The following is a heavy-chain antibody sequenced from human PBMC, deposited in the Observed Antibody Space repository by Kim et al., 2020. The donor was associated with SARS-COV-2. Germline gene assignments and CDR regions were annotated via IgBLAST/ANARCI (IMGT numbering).Heavy chain of an antibody. V-gene: IGHV3-9*01. CDR3: AKDDSRGYRPWYYFDY. D-gene: IGHD3-22*01. Sequence: GGSLRLSCAASGFTFDDYAMHWVRQAPGKGLEWVSGISWNSGSIGYADSVKGRFTISRDNAKNSLYLQMNSLRAEDTALYYCAKDDSRGYRPWYYFDYWGQGTLVTVSS. CDR1: GFTFDDYA. J-gene: IGHJ4*02. CDR2: ISWNSGSI.